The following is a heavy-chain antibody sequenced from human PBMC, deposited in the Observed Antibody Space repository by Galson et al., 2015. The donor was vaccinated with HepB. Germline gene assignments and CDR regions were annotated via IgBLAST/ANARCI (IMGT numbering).Heavy chain of an antibody. CDR3: ARSASAWYNAFDI. J-gene: IGHJ3*02. D-gene: IGHD6-19*01. CDR1: GYTFTGYH. Sequence: SVKVSCKASGYTFTGYHIHWVRQAPGQGLEWMGWISPNSGGTNYAQKFQGRVTMTRDTSISTAYMELSRLRSDDTAVYYCARSASAWYNAFDIWGQGTMVTVSS. V-gene: IGHV1-2*02. CDR2: ISPNSGGT.